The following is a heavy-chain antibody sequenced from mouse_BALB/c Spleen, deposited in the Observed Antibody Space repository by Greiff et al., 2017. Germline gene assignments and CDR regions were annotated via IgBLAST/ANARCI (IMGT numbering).Heavy chain of an antibody. J-gene: IGHJ3*01. CDR2: ISSGSSTI. D-gene: IGHD1-1*01. CDR3: AREATVVGTGFAY. V-gene: IGHV5-17*02. CDR1: GFTFSSFG. Sequence: EVQLQESGGGLVQPGGSRKLSCAASGFTFSSFGMHWVRQAPEKGLEWVAYISSGSSTIYYADTVKGRFTISRDNPKNTLFLQMTSLRSEDTAMYYCAREATVVGTGFAYWGQGTLVTVSA.